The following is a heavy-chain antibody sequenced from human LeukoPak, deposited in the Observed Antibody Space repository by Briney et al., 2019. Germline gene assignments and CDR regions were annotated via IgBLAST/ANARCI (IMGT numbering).Heavy chain of an antibody. CDR2: ISGGGDIT. CDR1: GFTFSYYG. J-gene: IGHJ4*02. Sequence: GGTLRLSCAASGFTFSYYGMSWVRQAPGKGLQWVSVISGGGDITYYADSVKGRFTISRDNSKNTLYLQMNSLRAEDTAVYYCAKHARVVPAAIDYWGQGTLVTVSS. D-gene: IGHD2-2*02. V-gene: IGHV3-23*01. CDR3: AKHARVVPAAIDY.